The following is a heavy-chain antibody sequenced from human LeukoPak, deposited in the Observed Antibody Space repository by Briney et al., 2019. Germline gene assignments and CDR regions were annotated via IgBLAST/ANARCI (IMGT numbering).Heavy chain of an antibody. V-gene: IGHV3-30*18. CDR3: VKSSGYSSYDHGDY. J-gene: IGHJ4*02. Sequence: HPGGSLRLSCAASGFNFQSYGIHWVRQVPGKGLEWVAVISHDGYDKSYVGNVKGRFTISRDNSNSVYLQMTSLRPEDTAVYYCVKSSGYSSYDHGDYWGQGTMVTVSS. CDR2: ISHDGYDK. D-gene: IGHD5-12*01. CDR1: GFNFQSYG.